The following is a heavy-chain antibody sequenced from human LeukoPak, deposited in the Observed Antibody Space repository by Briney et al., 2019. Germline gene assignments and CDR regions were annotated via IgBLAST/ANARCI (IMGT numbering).Heavy chain of an antibody. CDR2: IYTSGST. Sequence: PSETLSLTCTVSGGSISSYYWSWIRQPAGKGLEWIGRIYTSGSTNYNPSLKSRVTISVDTSKIQFSLKLSSVTAADTAVYYCARAYCSSTSCWGYYYYGMDVWGQGTTVTVSS. CDR1: GGSISSYY. D-gene: IGHD2-2*01. CDR3: ARAYCSSTSCWGYYYYGMDV. V-gene: IGHV4-4*07. J-gene: IGHJ6*02.